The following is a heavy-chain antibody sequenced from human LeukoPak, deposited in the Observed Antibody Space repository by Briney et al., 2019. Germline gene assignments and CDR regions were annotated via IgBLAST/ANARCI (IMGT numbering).Heavy chain of an antibody. Sequence: SETLSLTCIVSGGSISSYYWSWIRQPPGKGLEWIGYIYYSVSTNYNPSLESRATISVNTSKKQFSLRLSSVTAADTAVYYCARLEVITMVRGVIITEGWFDPWGQGTLVTVSS. CDR2: IYYSVST. CDR3: ARLEVITMVRGVIITEGWFDP. CDR1: GGSISSYY. V-gene: IGHV4-59*08. D-gene: IGHD3-10*01. J-gene: IGHJ5*02.